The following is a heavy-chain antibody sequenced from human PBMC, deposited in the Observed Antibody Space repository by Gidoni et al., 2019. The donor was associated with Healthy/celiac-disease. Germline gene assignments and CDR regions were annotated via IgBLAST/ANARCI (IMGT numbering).Heavy chain of an antibody. V-gene: IGHV1-46*01. Sequence: QVQLVQSGAEVKKPGASVKVSCKASGYTFTSYYMHWVRQAPGQWLEWMGIINPSGGSTSYAQKFQGRVTMTRDTSTSTVYMELSSLRSEDTAVYYCARELEWSRPHTPYYMDVWGKGTTVTVSS. D-gene: IGHD3-3*01. CDR3: ARELEWSRPHTPYYMDV. CDR1: GYTFTSYY. CDR2: INPSGGST. J-gene: IGHJ6*03.